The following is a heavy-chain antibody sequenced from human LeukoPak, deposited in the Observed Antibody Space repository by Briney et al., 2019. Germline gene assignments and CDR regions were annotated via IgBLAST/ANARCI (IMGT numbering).Heavy chain of an antibody. CDR2: ISGSGSGGST. Sequence: GGSLRLSCAASGFTFSSSAMSWVRQAPGKGLEWVSSISGSGSGGSTYYADSVKGRFTISRDNSKNTLYLQMNSLRVEDTAVYYCAKSGYNRFDYWGQGTLVTVSS. D-gene: IGHD5-24*01. CDR3: AKSGYNRFDY. CDR1: GFTFSSSA. J-gene: IGHJ4*02. V-gene: IGHV3-23*01.